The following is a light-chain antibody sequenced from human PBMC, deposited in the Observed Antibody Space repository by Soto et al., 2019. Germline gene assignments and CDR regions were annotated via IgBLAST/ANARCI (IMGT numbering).Light chain of an antibody. V-gene: IGLV1-44*01. Sequence: QSVLTQPPSASETPGQRVTISCSGSSPNIGINTVDWFRQLPGTAPKLLIYNNNQRPSGVPDRFSGSKSGTSASLAISGLQSEDESDYYCAAWDDSLNGYVFGTGTKVTVL. CDR2: NNN. CDR3: AAWDDSLNGYV. J-gene: IGLJ1*01. CDR1: SPNIGINT.